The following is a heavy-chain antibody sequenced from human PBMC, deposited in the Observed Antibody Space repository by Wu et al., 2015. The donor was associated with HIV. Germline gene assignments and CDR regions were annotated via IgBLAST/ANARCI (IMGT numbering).Heavy chain of an antibody. D-gene: IGHD5-12*01. CDR1: GGTLNNYA. V-gene: IGHV1-69*13. Sequence: VQLVQSGTEVKKPGSSVKVSCKASGGTLNNYAISWVRQAPGQGLEWMGRIIPVFGITKYTQEFEGRVSITADESTNTAYMELRSLRSEDTALYFCARNTDSVATSLYSLGVWGHGTTVTVSS. J-gene: IGHJ6*02. CDR2: IIPVFGIT. CDR3: ARNTDSVATSLYSLGV.